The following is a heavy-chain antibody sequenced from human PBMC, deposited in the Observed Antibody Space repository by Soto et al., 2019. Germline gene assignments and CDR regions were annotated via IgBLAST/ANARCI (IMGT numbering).Heavy chain of an antibody. D-gene: IGHD6-13*01. V-gene: IGHV4-31*03. CDR3: ARRPAAGPVDY. CDR2: IYYNGTT. CDR1: GGSISRGYYY. Sequence: QVQLQESGPGLVKSSQTLSLTCTVSGGSISRGYYYWSWIRQHPGKGLEWIAYIYYNGTTSYNPSMESRVTVSRDTSKIQFSLDLTSVTAADTAVYYCARRPAAGPVDYWGQGTLVTVSP. J-gene: IGHJ4*02.